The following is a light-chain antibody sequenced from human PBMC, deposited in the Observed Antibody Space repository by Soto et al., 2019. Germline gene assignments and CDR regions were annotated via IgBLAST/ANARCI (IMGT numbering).Light chain of an antibody. V-gene: IGKV4-1*01. CDR3: QQYYSYPRT. CDR2: WAS. Sequence: DIVLTQSPDSLPVSLGERATINCKSSQSVFFSSTNKNYLAWYQQKPGQPPRLLLYWASTRQSGVPERFSASGSGTDFTLTISSLQAEDVAVYYCQQYYSYPRTFGQGTKVEIK. J-gene: IGKJ1*01. CDR1: QSVFFSSTNKNY.